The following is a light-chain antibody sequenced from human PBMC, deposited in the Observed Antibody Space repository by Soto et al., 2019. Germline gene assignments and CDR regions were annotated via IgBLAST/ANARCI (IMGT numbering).Light chain of an antibody. Sequence: QSVLTQPPSASGTPGQRVTISCSGSSSNIGSNTVNWYQQLPGTAPKLLIYSNNQRPSGVPDRFSGSKSGTSASLAISGLQSEDEADYCCAAWDDSIVVFGGGTKLTVL. CDR3: AAWDDSIVV. CDR2: SNN. CDR1: SSNIGSNT. J-gene: IGLJ2*01. V-gene: IGLV1-44*01.